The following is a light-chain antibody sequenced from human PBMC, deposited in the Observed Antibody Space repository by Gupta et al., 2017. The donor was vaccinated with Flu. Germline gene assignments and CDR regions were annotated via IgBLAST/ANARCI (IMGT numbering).Light chain of an antibody. CDR1: QSITTY. CDR2: AAS. Sequence: DVQVTQSPSSLSASVGDRVTITCRASQSITTYLNWYQQKPGKAPKLLIFAASNLQVGVPSRFGGSGYGTDFTLTISGRLPEDSGTYSGQQTYTIGTFGQGTKVEI. V-gene: IGKV1-39*01. CDR3: QQTYTIGT. J-gene: IGKJ1*01.